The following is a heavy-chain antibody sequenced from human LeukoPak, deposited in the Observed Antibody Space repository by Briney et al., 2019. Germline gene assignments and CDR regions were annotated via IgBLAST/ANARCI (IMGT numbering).Heavy chain of an antibody. J-gene: IGHJ2*01. CDR2: INHSGST. Sequence: SETLSLTCAVYGGSFSGYYWSWIRQPPGKGLDWIGEINHSGSTNYNPSLKSRVTISVDTSKNQFSLKLSSVTAADTAVYYCARHLGWELLFWYFDLWGRGTLVTVSS. D-gene: IGHD1-26*01. V-gene: IGHV4-34*01. CDR1: GGSFSGYY. CDR3: ARHLGWELLFWYFDL.